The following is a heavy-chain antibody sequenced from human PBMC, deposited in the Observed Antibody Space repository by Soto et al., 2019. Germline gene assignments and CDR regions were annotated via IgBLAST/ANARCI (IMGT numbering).Heavy chain of an antibody. CDR3: ARELELLSYYYYGMDV. V-gene: IGHV1-69*13. CDR1: GGTFSSYA. D-gene: IGHD1-7*01. J-gene: IGHJ6*02. Sequence: SVKVSCKASGGTFSSYAISWVRQAPGQGLEWVGGIIPIFGTANYAQKFQGRVTITADESTSTAYMELSSLRSEDTAVYYCARELELLSYYYYGMDVWGQGTTVTVSS. CDR2: IIPIFGTA.